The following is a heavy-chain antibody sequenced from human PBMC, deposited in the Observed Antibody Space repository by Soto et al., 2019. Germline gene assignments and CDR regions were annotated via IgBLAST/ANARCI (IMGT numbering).Heavy chain of an antibody. CDR1: GFSLTTSGAG. V-gene: IGHV2-5*01. J-gene: IGHJ4*02. D-gene: IGHD1-26*01. Sequence: QITLKESGPTLVEPTQTLTLTCTYSGFSLTTSGAGVGWIRQPPGKALEWLALISWKDYKRYNPGLKIKLTITKETSKNQVVLTLTNMDPVDTATYFCAHRYGGNYYRWYFDYWGQGTLVTVSS. CDR3: AHRYGGNYYRWYFDY. CDR2: ISWKDYK.